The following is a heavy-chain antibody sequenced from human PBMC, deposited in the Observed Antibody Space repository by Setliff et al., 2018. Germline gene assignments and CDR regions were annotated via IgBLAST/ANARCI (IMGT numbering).Heavy chain of an antibody. CDR1: GYTFTIYA. J-gene: IGHJ3*01. V-gene: IGHV1-3*01. Sequence: ASVKVSCKASGYTFTIYAIHWVRQAPGQRLEWMGWINAGNGNTKYSEKYQARLTITGDTSANTVYMELGSLRSEDTATYYCRATRGPFDRWGQGTKVTVSS. CDR3: RATRGPFDR. CDR2: INAGNGNT.